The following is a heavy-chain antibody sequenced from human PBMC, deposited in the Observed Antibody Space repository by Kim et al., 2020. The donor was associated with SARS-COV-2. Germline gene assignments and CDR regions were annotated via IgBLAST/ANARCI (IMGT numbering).Heavy chain of an antibody. D-gene: IGHD3-10*01. CDR2: INHSGST. J-gene: IGHJ4*02. Sequence: SETLSLTCAVYGGSFSGYYWSWIRQPPGKGLEWIGEINHSGSTNYNPSLKSRVTISVDTSKNQFSLKLSSVTAAYTAVYYCARARLLWFGELFFDYWGQGTLVTVSS. CDR1: GGSFSGYY. V-gene: IGHV4-34*01. CDR3: ARARLLWFGELFFDY.